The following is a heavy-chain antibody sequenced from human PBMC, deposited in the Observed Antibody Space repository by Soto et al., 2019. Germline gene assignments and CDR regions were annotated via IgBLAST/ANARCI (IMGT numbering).Heavy chain of an antibody. CDR3: ARDVRYGVDYFHHYGLDV. Sequence: GASVKVSCKASGGTISSYVISWVRQAPGQGLEWMGGIIPMFGAANYAQKFHGRVTITADESTSTAYMELSSLRSDDTAVYFCARDVRYGVDYFHHYGLDVWGQGTTVTV. J-gene: IGHJ6*02. CDR1: GGTISSYV. CDR2: IIPMFGAA. V-gene: IGHV1-69*13. D-gene: IGHD2-8*01.